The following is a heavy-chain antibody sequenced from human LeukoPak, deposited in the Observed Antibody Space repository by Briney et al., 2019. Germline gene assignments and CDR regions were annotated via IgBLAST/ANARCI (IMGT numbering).Heavy chain of an antibody. V-gene: IGHV1-2*02. CDR1: GYTFTGYY. Sequence: ASVKVSCKASGYTFTGYYMHWVRQAPGQGLEWMGWINPNSGGTNYAQKFQGRVTLTRDTSISTAYKELSRLRSDDTAVYYCARGGPYCSSTSYYANWFDPWGQGTLVTVSS. J-gene: IGHJ5*02. CDR2: INPNSGGT. CDR3: ARGGPYCSSTSYYANWFDP. D-gene: IGHD2-2*01.